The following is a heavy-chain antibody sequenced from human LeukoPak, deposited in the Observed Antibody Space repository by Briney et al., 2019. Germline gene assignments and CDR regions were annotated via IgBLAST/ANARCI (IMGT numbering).Heavy chain of an antibody. CDR2: MNPNSGNT. CDR1: GYTFTGYY. Sequence: GASVKVSCKASGYTFTGYYMHWVRQATGQGLEWMGWMNPNSGNTGYAQKFQGRVTMTRNTSISTAYMELSSLRSEDTAVYYCARGGEIDIPNDHWGQGTLVTVSS. V-gene: IGHV1-8*02. CDR3: ARGGEIDIPNDH. J-gene: IGHJ4*02. D-gene: IGHD2-21*01.